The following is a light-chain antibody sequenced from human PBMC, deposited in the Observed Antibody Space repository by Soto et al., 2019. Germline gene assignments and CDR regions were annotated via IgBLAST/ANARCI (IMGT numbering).Light chain of an antibody. CDR2: GAS. J-gene: IGKJ1*01. V-gene: IGKV3-20*01. CDR1: QSVSSSF. Sequence: EIVLTQSPGTLSLSPGERATLSCRASQSVSSSFLAWYQQKPGQAPRLLIYGASNRATGIPDRFSGSGSGTDCTLTISRLEPEDFAVYYCQQYDSSPWTFGQGTKVEIK. CDR3: QQYDSSPWT.